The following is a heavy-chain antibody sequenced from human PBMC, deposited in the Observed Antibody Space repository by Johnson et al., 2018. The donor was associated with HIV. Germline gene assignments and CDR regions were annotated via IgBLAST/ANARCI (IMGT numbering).Heavy chain of an antibody. CDR1: GFTVSSNY. CDR2: IYSGGTT. CDR3: ERAYSYGAFDI. Sequence: VQLVESGGGLVQPGGSLRLSCAASGFTVSSNYMSWVRQAPGKGLGWVSVIYSGGTTYYADSVKGRFTISRDNSKNTLFLQMNSLRGDDTAVYYCERAYSYGAFDIWGLGTMVTVSS. D-gene: IGHD5-18*01. V-gene: IGHV3-66*01. J-gene: IGHJ3*02.